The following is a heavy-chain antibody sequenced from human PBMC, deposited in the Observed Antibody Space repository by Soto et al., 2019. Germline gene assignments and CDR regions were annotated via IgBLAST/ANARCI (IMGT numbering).Heavy chain of an antibody. CDR1: GFTFTSSA. CDR2: IVVGSGNT. CDR3: AADNYGGNEFDY. J-gene: IGHJ4*02. D-gene: IGHD4-17*01. V-gene: IGHV1-58*02. Sequence: ASVKVSCKASGFTFTSSAMQWVRQARGQRLEWIGWIVVGSGNTNYAQKFQERVTITRDMSTSTAYMELSSLRSEDTAVYYCAADNYGGNEFDYWGQGTLVTVSS.